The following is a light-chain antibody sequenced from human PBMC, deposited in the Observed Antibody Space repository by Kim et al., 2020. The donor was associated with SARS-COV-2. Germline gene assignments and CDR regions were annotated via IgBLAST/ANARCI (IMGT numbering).Light chain of an antibody. CDR1: QGVLYSSNNKSY. CDR3: QQYYSTPWT. J-gene: IGKJ1*01. V-gene: IGKV4-1*01. CDR2: WAS. Sequence: ATINCKSSQGVLYSSNNKSYLAWFQQKPGQPPNLLIYWASTRESGVPDRFSGSGSGTDFTLTISSLQAEDVAVYYCQQYYSTPWTFGQGTKVDIK.